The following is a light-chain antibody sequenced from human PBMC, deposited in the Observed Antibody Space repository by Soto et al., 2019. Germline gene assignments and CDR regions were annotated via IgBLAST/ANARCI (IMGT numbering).Light chain of an antibody. CDR1: SSEVGSYNY. CDR3: ISYTGSDTPDV. J-gene: IGLJ1*01. CDR2: EVR. Sequence: QSVLTQPASVSGSPGQSVTISCTGTSSEVGSYNYVAWYQQFPGKTPKLIIYEVRNRPSGVSSRFSGSKSGNTASLTISGLQAEDEADYYCISYTGSDTPDVFGTGTKVTVL. V-gene: IGLV2-14*01.